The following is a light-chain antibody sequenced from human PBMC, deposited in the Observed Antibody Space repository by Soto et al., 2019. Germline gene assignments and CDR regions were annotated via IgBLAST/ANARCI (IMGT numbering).Light chain of an antibody. J-gene: IGLJ2*01. V-gene: IGLV2-8*01. CDR1: SRDVGGYNY. CDR2: EVS. CDR3: GSYAGFDVV. Sequence: QSVLTQPPSASGSPGQSVTISCTGTSRDVGGYNYVSWYQQHPGKAPKLMIYEVSKRPSGVPDRFSGSKSGNTASLTVSGLQAEDEADYYCGSYAGFDVVFGGGTKLTVL.